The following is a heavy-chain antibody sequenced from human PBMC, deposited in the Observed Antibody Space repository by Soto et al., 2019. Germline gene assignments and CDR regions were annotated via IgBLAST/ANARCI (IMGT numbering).Heavy chain of an antibody. V-gene: IGHV4-30-4*01. J-gene: IGHJ3*02. CDR2: IYYSENT. D-gene: IGHD3-10*01. CDR3: ARRYGLSAFDI. Sequence: SETRSLTCTVSGVSISSGDYYWSWIRQTPGKGLEWIGYIYYSENTYYNPSLKSRVTISVDTSKNQFSLKLSSVTAADTAVYFCARRYGLSAFDIWGQGTMVTVSS. CDR1: GVSISSGDYY.